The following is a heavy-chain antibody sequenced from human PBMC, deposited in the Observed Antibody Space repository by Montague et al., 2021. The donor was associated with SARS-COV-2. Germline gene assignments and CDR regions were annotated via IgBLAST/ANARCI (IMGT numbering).Heavy chain of an antibody. CDR3: ARGRGSYYVPYYYYYAMDV. J-gene: IGHJ6*02. CDR2: IAISGTTI. Sequence: SLRLSCPASGFTFSDYYMSWIRQAPGKGLEWLSYIAISGTTIYYADSVKARVTISRDDAENSLYLQMNSLRAEDTAVYYCARGRGSYYVPYYYYYAMDVWGQGTTVTVSS. CDR1: GFTFSDYY. D-gene: IGHD3-10*01. V-gene: IGHV3-11*01.